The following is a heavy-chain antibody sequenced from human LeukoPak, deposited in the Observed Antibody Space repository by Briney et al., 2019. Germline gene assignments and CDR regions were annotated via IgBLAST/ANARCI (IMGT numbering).Heavy chain of an antibody. J-gene: IGHJ2*01. D-gene: IGHD3-22*01. V-gene: IGHV4-31*03. CDR1: GGSISTGGYY. Sequence: SETLSLTCTVSGGSISTGGYYWSWIRQYPGKGLEWIGYIYHSGNTDCNPSLKSRATISEDTSKNQFSLRLTSVTAADTATYFCARDPNRSYYEHNGYNHWYFDLWGRGTLVSVFS. CDR2: IYHSGNT. CDR3: ARDPNRSYYEHNGYNHWYFDL.